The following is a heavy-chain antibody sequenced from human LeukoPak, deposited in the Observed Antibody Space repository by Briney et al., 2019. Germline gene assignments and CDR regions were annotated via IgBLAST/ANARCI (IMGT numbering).Heavy chain of an antibody. J-gene: IGHJ4*02. CDR3: AKGEVPAATIDY. CDR1: GFTFSSYG. CDR2: IRYDGSNK. V-gene: IGHV3-30*02. D-gene: IGHD2-2*01. Sequence: GGSLRLSCAASGFTFSSYGMHWVRQAPGKGLEWVAFIRYDGSNKYYADSVKGRFTISRDNSKNTLYLQMNSLRAEDTAVYYCAKGEVPAATIDYWGQGTLVTVSS.